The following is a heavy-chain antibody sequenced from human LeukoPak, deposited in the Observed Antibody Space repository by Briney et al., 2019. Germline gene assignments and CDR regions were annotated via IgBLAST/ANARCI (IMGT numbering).Heavy chain of an antibody. J-gene: IGHJ4*02. CDR1: GDSIGSSNYF. CDR2: IHYSGSTSYT. Sequence: SETLSLTCTVSGDSIGSSNYFWGWIRQPPGKGLEWIGSIHYSGSTSYTSYNPPLKSRVTISVDTSKNQISLKLSSVTAADTAIYYCTSPPKDFWSGYYIRRGNSFDYWGQGTLVTVSS. D-gene: IGHD3-3*01. V-gene: IGHV4-39*01. CDR3: TSPPKDFWSGYYIRRGNSFDY.